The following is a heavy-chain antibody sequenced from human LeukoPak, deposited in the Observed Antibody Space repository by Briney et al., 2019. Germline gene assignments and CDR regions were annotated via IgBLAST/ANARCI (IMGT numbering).Heavy chain of an antibody. J-gene: IGHJ3*02. D-gene: IGHD3-3*01. Sequence: SETLSLTCTVSGGTISSSSYYWGWIRQPPGKGLEWIGRIYYSGSTYYNPSLKSRVTISVDTSKNQFSLKLCSVTAADTAVYYCARPKREEYDFWSGPTDAFDIWGQGTMVTVSS. CDR2: IYYSGST. CDR1: GGTISSSSYY. V-gene: IGHV4-39*01. CDR3: ARPKREEYDFWSGPTDAFDI.